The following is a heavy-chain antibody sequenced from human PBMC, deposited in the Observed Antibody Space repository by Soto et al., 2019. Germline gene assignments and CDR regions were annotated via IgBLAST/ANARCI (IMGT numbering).Heavy chain of an antibody. CDR3: AKDRGLVLSFYFDY. CDR1: GFTFDGYA. J-gene: IGHJ4*02. D-gene: IGHD6-19*01. Sequence: EVQLVESGGGLVQPGRSLRLSCAASGFTFDGYAMHWVRQAPGKGLEWVSGISWNSGSIGYADSVKGRFTISRDNAKNSLYLQMNSLRAEDTALDYCAKDRGLVLSFYFDYWGQGTLVTVSS. CDR2: ISWNSGSI. V-gene: IGHV3-9*01.